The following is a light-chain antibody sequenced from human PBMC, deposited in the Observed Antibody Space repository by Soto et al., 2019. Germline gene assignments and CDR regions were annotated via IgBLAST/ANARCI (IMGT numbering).Light chain of an antibody. CDR2: GAS. J-gene: IGKJ4*01. Sequence: EIVLTQSPGTLSLSPGERATLSCRASQSVSSNYLAWYQQKPGQAPRLLIYGASRRATGIPDRFSGSGSGTDFTLTISRLEPEDFAVYYCQQYVSSPPVTFGGGTKVEIK. CDR1: QSVSSNY. V-gene: IGKV3-20*01. CDR3: QQYVSSPPVT.